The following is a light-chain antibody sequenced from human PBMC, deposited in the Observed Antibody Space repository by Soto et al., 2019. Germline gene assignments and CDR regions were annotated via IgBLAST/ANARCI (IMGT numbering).Light chain of an antibody. CDR1: SGHSSYA. V-gene: IGLV4-69*01. CDR2: LNSDGSH. J-gene: IGLJ3*02. Sequence: QLVLTQSPSASASLGASVKLTCTLSSGHSSYAIAWYQQQPEKGPRYLMNLNSDGSHSKGDGIPDRFSGSSSGAERYLTISSLQSEDEADYYCQTWGTGYWVFGGGTKLTVL. CDR3: QTWGTGYWV.